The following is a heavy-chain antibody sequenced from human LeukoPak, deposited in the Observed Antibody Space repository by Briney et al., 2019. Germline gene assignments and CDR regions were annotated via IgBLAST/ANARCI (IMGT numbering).Heavy chain of an antibody. Sequence: PGGSLRLSCEASGFTFSHFGMHWVRQAPGKGLEWVAYMNQLGNEKNYLDSVKGRFTISRDNAKNSLYLQMTSLRTEDTAVYYCARGTYYYEFWGQGTLVTVSS. D-gene: IGHD3-16*01. CDR2: MNQLGNEK. V-gene: IGHV3-7*04. CDR1: GFTFSHFG. CDR3: ARGTYYYEF. J-gene: IGHJ4*02.